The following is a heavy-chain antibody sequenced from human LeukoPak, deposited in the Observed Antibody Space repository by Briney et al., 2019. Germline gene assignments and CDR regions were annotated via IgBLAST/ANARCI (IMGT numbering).Heavy chain of an antibody. V-gene: IGHV3-11*01. Sequence: GGSLRLSCAASGFRFSDYYVTWIRQAPGKGLEWVSYISSCGTTIYYADSVKGRSTISRDDARNSLYLQMNSLRSEDTVVYYCNSGSYHYHGVDVWGQGTTVTVSS. CDR1: GFRFSDYY. J-gene: IGHJ6*02. D-gene: IGHD1-26*01. CDR3: NSGSYHYHGVDV. CDR2: ISSCGTTI.